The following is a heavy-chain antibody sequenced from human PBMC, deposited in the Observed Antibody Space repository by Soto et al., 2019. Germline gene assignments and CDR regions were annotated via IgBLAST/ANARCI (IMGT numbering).Heavy chain of an antibody. D-gene: IGHD6-19*01. Sequence: PSETLSLTCTVSGGSISSYYWSWIRQPPGKGLEWIGYIYYSGSTNYNPSLKSRVTISVDTSKNQLSLKLSSVTAADTAVYYCARSRRAVAGTAYFDYWGQGTLVTVSS. CDR3: ARSRRAVAGTAYFDY. J-gene: IGHJ4*01. CDR1: GGSISSYY. V-gene: IGHV4-59*01. CDR2: IYYSGST.